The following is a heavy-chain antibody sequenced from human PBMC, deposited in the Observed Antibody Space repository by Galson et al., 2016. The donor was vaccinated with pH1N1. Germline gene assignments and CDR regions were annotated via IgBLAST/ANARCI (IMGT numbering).Heavy chain of an antibody. Sequence: SLRLSCAASGFTFSSYSMNWVRQAPGKGLERVSYISSSSSTIYYADSVKGRFTISRDNAKNSLYLQMNSLRAEDTAVYYCARVNHYYYYGMDVWGQGTTVTVSS. J-gene: IGHJ6*02. D-gene: IGHD1-14*01. CDR1: GFTFSSYS. CDR3: ARVNHYYYYGMDV. CDR2: ISSSSSTI. V-gene: IGHV3-48*01.